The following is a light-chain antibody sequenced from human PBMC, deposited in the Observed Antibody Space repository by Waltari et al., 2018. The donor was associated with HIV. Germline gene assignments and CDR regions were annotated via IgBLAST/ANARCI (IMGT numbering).Light chain of an antibody. J-gene: IGLJ1*01. CDR1: TSHVGTNF. V-gene: IGLV1-47*01. CDR3: ATWDVSLGASYV. CDR2: RDN. Sequence: QSVLTQPPSASGTPGQRVPIPCSGTTSHVGTNFVTWYQPPPGTAPQPPTYRDNHRPSGVPYQFSGSKSGASASLAISGLRSEDEGDYHCATWDVSLGASYVFGAGTKVTVL.